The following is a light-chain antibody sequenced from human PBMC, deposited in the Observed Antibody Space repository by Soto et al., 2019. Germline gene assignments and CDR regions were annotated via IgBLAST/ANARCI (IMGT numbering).Light chain of an antibody. Sequence: EIVMTQSPATLSVSPGERATLSCRASQSVSSNLAWYQQKPGHAPRLLIYGASTRATGIPAMFSGSGSGTEFTLTISRLQSEDFAVYYCQQYNNWPPLTFGGGTKVEIK. CDR2: GAS. CDR3: QQYNNWPPLT. J-gene: IGKJ4*01. V-gene: IGKV3-15*01. CDR1: QSVSSN.